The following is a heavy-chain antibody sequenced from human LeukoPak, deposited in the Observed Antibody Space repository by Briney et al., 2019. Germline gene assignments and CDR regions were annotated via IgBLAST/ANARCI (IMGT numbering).Heavy chain of an antibody. Sequence: SETLSLTCAVYGGSFSGYYWSWIRQPPGKGLEWIGEINHSGSTNYNPSLKSRVTISVDTSKNQFSLKLSSVTAADTAVYCCAGNLWFGGAFDIWGQGTMVTVSS. CDR2: INHSGST. CDR3: AGNLWFGGAFDI. CDR1: GGSFSGYY. J-gene: IGHJ3*02. D-gene: IGHD3-10*01. V-gene: IGHV4-34*01.